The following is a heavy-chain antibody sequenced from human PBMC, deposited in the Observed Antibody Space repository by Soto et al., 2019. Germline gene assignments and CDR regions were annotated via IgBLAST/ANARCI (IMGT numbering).Heavy chain of an antibody. CDR1: GFTFSSYA. V-gene: IGHV3-30-3*01. CDR2: ISYDGSNK. Sequence: QVQLVESGGGVVQPGRSLRLSCAASGFTFSSYAMHWVRQAPGKGLEWVAVISYDGSNKYYVDSVKGRFTISRDNSKNTLYLQMNSLRAEDTAVYYCASSWGSYDSVDDAFDIWGQGTMVTVSS. D-gene: IGHD3-16*01. CDR3: ASSWGSYDSVDDAFDI. J-gene: IGHJ3*02.